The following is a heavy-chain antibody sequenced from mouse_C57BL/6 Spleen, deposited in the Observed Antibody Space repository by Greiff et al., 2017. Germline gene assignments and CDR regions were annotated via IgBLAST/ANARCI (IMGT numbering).Heavy chain of an antibody. D-gene: IGHD1-1*01. CDR1: GFTFSSYG. Sequence: EVKLVESGGDLVKPGGSLKLSCAASGFTFSSYGMSWVRQTPDKRLEWVATISSGGSYTYYPDSVKGRFTISRDNAKNTLYLQMSSLKSEDTAMYYCARVTTVVATGDYFDYWGQGTTLTVSS. V-gene: IGHV5-6*01. CDR2: ISSGGSYT. CDR3: ARVTTVVATGDYFDY. J-gene: IGHJ2*01.